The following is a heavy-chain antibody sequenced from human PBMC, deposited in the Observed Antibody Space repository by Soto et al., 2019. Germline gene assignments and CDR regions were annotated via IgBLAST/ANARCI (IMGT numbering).Heavy chain of an antibody. D-gene: IGHD2-2*01. Sequence: AGESLKISCKGSGYSFTSYWIGWVRQMPGKGLEWMRIIYPGDSDTRYSPSFQGQVTISADESISTAYLQWSSLKASDTAMYYCARHYCSSTSCYPVYYYYYGMDVWGQGTTVTVS. CDR2: IYPGDSDT. V-gene: IGHV5-51*01. J-gene: IGHJ6*02. CDR1: GYSFTSYW. CDR3: ARHYCSSTSCYPVYYYYYGMDV.